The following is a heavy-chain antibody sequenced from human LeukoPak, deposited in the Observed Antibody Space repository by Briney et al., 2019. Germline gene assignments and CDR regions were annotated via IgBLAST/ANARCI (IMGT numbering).Heavy chain of an antibody. CDR3: ARRPLAGTSPLYYYYYMDV. CDR2: MNPNSGST. Sequence: ASVKVSCKASGYTFTSYDINWVRQATGQGLEWMGWMNPNSGSTGYAQKFQGRVTMTRNTSISTAYMELSSLRSEDTAVYYCARRPLAGTSPLYYYYYMDVWGKGTTVTVSS. D-gene: IGHD6-19*01. V-gene: IGHV1-8*01. J-gene: IGHJ6*03. CDR1: GYTFTSYD.